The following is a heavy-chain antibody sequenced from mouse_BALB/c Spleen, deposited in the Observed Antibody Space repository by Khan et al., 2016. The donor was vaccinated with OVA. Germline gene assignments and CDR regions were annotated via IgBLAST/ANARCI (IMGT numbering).Heavy chain of an antibody. CDR3: ARNYDYDEGLAY. D-gene: IGHD2-4*01. CDR1: GFSLTSYG. J-gene: IGHJ3*01. Sequence: VQLQESGPGLVQPSQSLSITCTVSGFSLTSYGVHWVRQSPGKGLEWLGVIWSVGSTDYNAAFISGLNISKDNSKSQAFFKMNSLQANDTAIYYCARNYDYDEGLAYWGQGTLVTVSA. V-gene: IGHV2-2*02. CDR2: IWSVGST.